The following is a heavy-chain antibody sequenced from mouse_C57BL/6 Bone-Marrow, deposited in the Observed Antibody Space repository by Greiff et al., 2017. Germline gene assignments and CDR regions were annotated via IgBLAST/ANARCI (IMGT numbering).Heavy chain of an antibody. Sequence: QVQLQQPGAELVKPGASVKLSCKASGYTFTSYWMHWVKQRPGQGLEWIGMIHPNSGSTNYKEKFKSKATLTVDKSSSTAYMQLSSLTSEDSAVYYCARCGYSFDYWGQGTTLTVSS. J-gene: IGHJ2*01. CDR2: IHPNSGST. D-gene: IGHD1-1*02. CDR3: ARCGYSFDY. CDR1: GYTFTSYW. V-gene: IGHV1-64*01.